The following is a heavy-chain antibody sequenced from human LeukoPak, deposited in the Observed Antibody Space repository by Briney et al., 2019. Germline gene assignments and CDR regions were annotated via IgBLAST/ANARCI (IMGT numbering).Heavy chain of an antibody. CDR2: INAGNGNT. Sequence: ASVKVSCKASGYTFTSYAMHWVRQAPGQRLEWMGWINAGNGNTKYSQKFQGRVTITRDTSASTAYMELSSLRSEDTAVYYCARGLVHEGRIYDFWSGYFDYWGQGTLVTVSS. J-gene: IGHJ4*02. CDR3: ARGLVHEGRIYDFWSGYFDY. D-gene: IGHD3-3*01. CDR1: GYTFTSYA. V-gene: IGHV1-3*01.